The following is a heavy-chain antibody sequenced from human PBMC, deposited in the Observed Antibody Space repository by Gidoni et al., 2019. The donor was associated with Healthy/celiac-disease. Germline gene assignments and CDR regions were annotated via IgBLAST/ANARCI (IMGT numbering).Heavy chain of an antibody. Sequence: QVQLQESGPGLVKPSETLSLTCTVSGGSISSYYWSWIRQPPGKGLEWIGYIYYSGSTNYNPSLKSRVTISVDTSKNQFSLKLSSVTAADTAVYYCAREGAPYDILTGYPQYYFDYWGQGTLVTVSS. V-gene: IGHV4-59*01. CDR2: IYYSGST. J-gene: IGHJ4*02. D-gene: IGHD3-9*01. CDR3: AREGAPYDILTGYPQYYFDY. CDR1: GGSISSYY.